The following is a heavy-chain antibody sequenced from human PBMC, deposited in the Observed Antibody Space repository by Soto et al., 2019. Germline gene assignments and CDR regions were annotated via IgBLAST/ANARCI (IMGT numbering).Heavy chain of an antibody. CDR3: ARDGRVVFSSSLTCWY. D-gene: IGHD6-13*01. CDR2: ISAYNGNT. V-gene: IGHV1-18*04. J-gene: IGHJ4*02. CDR1: GYTFTSYG. Sequence: QVQLVQSGAEVKKPGASVKVSCKPSGYTFTSYGISWMRQAPGQGPEWMGWISAYNGNTNYAQKLQGRVTKTTDTSTSTAYMELRSLRSDDTAVYYCARDGRVVFSSSLTCWYWGQGALVTVSS.